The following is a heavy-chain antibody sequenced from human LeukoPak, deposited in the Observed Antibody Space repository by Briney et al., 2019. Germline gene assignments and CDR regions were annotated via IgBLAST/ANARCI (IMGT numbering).Heavy chain of an antibody. CDR3: ARVYWGESYYAPSFDY. D-gene: IGHD1-26*01. CDR2: IYYSGST. J-gene: IGHJ4*02. V-gene: IGHV4-30-4*08. Sequence: PSETLSLTCTVSGGSISSGDYYWSWIRQPPGKGLEWIGYIYYSGSTYYNPSLKSRFTISVDTSKNQFSLKLSSVTAADTAVYYCARVYWGESYYAPSFDYWGQGTLVTVSS. CDR1: GGSISSGDYY.